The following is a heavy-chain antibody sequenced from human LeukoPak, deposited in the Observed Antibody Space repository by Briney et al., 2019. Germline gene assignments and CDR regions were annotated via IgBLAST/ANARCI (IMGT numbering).Heavy chain of an antibody. V-gene: IGHV4-4*02. Sequence: SGTLSLTCAVSGGSISSSNWWSWVRQPPGKGLEWIGEIYHSGSTNYNPSLKSRVTISVDKSKNQFSLKLSSVTAADTAVYYCARRITMVRGVIVRLFDYWGQGTLVTVSS. CDR1: GGSISSSNW. J-gene: IGHJ4*02. D-gene: IGHD3-10*01. CDR3: ARRITMVRGVIVRLFDY. CDR2: IYHSGST.